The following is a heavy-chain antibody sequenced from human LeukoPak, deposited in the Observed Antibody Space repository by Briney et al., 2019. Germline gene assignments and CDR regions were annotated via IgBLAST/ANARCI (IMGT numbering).Heavy chain of an antibody. CDR2: ISSSSSYI. J-gene: IGHJ4*02. CDR1: AFTFSSYS. CDR3: ARDHYYDSSGNRLDY. D-gene: IGHD3-22*01. V-gene: IGHV3-21*01. Sequence: GGSLRLSCAASAFTFSSYSMNWVRQAPGQGLEWVSYISSSSSYIYYADSVKGRFTISRDNAKNSLYLQMNSLRAEDTAVYYCARDHYYDSSGNRLDYWGQGSLVTVSS.